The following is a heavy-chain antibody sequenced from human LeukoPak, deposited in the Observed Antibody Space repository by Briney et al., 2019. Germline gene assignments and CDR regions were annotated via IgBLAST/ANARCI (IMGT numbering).Heavy chain of an antibody. J-gene: IGHJ4*02. D-gene: IGHD2-15*01. Sequence: KPSETLSLTCAVYGGSFSGYYWSWIRQPPGKGLEWLGEINHSGCTNYYPSLKSRVTISVDTSKHQLSLKLSSVTAADTDVYYCARHFSRGYCSGGSCFDTLYYFDYWGQGTLVTVSS. CDR1: GGSFSGYY. V-gene: IGHV4-34*01. CDR2: INHSGCT. CDR3: ARHFSRGYCSGGSCFDTLYYFDY.